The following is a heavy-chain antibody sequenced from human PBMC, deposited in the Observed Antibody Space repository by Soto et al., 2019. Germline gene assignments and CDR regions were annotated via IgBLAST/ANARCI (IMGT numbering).Heavy chain of an antibody. CDR2: FDPEDGET. Sequence: QVQLVQSGAEVKKPGASVKVSCKVSGYTLTELSMHWVRQAPGKGLEWMGGFDPEDGETIYAQKFQGRVTMTEDTSTDTAYMELSSLRSEDTAVYYCATRVGADSSGRPGDAFDIWGQGTMVTVSS. V-gene: IGHV1-24*01. D-gene: IGHD3-22*01. CDR1: GYTLTELS. CDR3: ATRVGADSSGRPGDAFDI. J-gene: IGHJ3*02.